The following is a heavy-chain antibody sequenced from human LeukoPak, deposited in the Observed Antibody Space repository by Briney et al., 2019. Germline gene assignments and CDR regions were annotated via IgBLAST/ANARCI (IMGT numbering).Heavy chain of an antibody. CDR3: ARVFSPLDYGGPDYYYYYMDV. V-gene: IGHV1-69*01. D-gene: IGHD4-23*01. Sequence: GASVKVSCKASGGTFSSYAISWVRQAPGQGLEWMGGIIPIFGTANYAQKFQGRVTITADESTSTAYMELSSLRSEDTAVYYCARVFSPLDYGGPDYYYYYMDVWGKGTTVTISS. J-gene: IGHJ6*03. CDR2: IIPIFGTA. CDR1: GGTFSSYA.